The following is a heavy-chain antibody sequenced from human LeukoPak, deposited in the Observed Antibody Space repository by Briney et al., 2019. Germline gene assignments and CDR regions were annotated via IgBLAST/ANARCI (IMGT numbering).Heavy chain of an antibody. V-gene: IGHV3-23*01. CDR3: AKDLFAMTQWEQLGY. D-gene: IGHD1-26*01. Sequence: GGSLRLSCAASGFTFSSYAMSWVRQAPGKGLEWVSAISGSGGSTYYADSVKGRFTISRDNSRNTLYLQMNSLRTEDTAVYYCAKDLFAMTQWEQLGYWGQGTLVTVSS. J-gene: IGHJ4*02. CDR2: ISGSGGST. CDR1: GFTFSSYA.